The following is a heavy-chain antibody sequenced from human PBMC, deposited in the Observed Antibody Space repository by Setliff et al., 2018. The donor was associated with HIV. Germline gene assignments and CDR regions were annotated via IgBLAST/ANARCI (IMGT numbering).Heavy chain of an antibody. Sequence: SETLSLTCAVSGYSISSAYYWGWIRQPPGKGLEWIASIYHSGSTYYNPSLKSRVTISVDTSKNQFSLRLSSVTAADAAVYYCARVPRQLLKGAAAYFDYWGQGILVTVSS. V-gene: IGHV4-38-2*01. J-gene: IGHJ4*02. D-gene: IGHD5-18*01. CDR2: IYHSGST. CDR3: ARVPRQLLKGAAAYFDY. CDR1: GYSISSAYY.